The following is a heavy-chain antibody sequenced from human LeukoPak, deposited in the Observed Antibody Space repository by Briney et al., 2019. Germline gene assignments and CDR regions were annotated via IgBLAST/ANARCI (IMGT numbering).Heavy chain of an antibody. CDR3: ARVGYCSSTSCYYAPWYFDL. V-gene: IGHV4-38-2*02. CDR1: GYSISSGYY. Sequence: SETLSLTCSVSGYSISSGYYWGWIRQPPGKGLEWIWNIYHSGSTYYNPSLKSRLTISVDTSKNQFSLKLSSVTAAETAVYYCARVGYCSSTSCYYAPWYFDLWGRGTLVTVSS. CDR2: IYHSGST. J-gene: IGHJ2*01. D-gene: IGHD2-2*01.